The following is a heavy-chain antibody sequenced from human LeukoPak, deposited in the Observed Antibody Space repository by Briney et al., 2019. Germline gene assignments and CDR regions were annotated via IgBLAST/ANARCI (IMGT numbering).Heavy chain of an antibody. D-gene: IGHD3-10*01. CDR3: ARVYGSGTYPIDY. J-gene: IGHJ4*02. Sequence: PGGSLRLSCAASGFGFSDYSMSWVRQAPGKGLEWVSSISSTSSHIYYADSVKGRFTISRDNAKNSLFLQMNSLRAEDTAVYYCARVYGSGTYPIDYWGQGTLVTVSS. CDR1: GFGFSDYS. CDR2: ISSTSSHI. V-gene: IGHV3-21*01.